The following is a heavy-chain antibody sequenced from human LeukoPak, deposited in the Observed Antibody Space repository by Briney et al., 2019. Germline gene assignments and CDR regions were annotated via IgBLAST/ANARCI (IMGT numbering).Heavy chain of an antibody. V-gene: IGHV4-59*07. CDR2: MSYSGTT. CDR3: ARGPTVTTDF. J-gene: IGHJ4*02. CDR1: VGSMTDYS. Sequence: SDTLSLPCTLSVGSMTDYSWNWLRQPPGEALEWIGEMSYSGTTEHNPPLKSQVTISLYTSKSQFSLNLSSVTAADTAVYYCARGPTVTTDFWGQGTLVTVSS. D-gene: IGHD4-17*01.